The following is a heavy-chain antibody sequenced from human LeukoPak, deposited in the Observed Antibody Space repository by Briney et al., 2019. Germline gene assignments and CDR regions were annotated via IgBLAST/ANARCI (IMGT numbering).Heavy chain of an antibody. J-gene: IGHJ5*02. CDR1: GFTFSSYE. CDR2: ISSSGSTI. V-gene: IGHV3-48*03. D-gene: IGHD3-16*01. CDR3: ARDKITFGGVTINWFDP. Sequence: GGSLRLSCAASGFTFSSYEMNWVRQAPGKRLEWVSYISSSGSTIYYADSVKGRFTISRDNAKNSLYLQMNSLRAEDTAVYYCARDKITFGGVTINWFDPWGQGTLVTVSS.